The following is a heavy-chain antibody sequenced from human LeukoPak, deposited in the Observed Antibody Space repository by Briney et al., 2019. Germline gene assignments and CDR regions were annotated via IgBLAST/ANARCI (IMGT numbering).Heavy chain of an antibody. D-gene: IGHD2/OR15-2a*01. J-gene: IGHJ6*03. CDR1: GYIFTSYY. V-gene: IGHV1-46*01. CDR2: INPGGGTT. Sequence: GASVKVSCKASGYIFTSYYIHWVRQAPGQGLEWMGIINPGGGTTSYAQKFQGRVTMTRDMSTSGFYMDLSSLRSEDTAVYYCARDLSHRRVSDKNYYMDVWGKGTTVTVSS. CDR3: ARDLSHRRVSDKNYYMDV.